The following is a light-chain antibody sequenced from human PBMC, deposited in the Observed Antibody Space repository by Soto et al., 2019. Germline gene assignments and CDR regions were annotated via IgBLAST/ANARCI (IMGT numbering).Light chain of an antibody. CDR2: AES. CDR3: QHSYSTPLT. Sequence: DIQMPQSPSSLSASVGDRVTITCRASQSIRTYLNWYQQKPGKAPKFLIYAESRLQNGVPSRFSGSGSVTDFTLTISSPLPVSFAQYYGQHSYSTPLTFAGENKVYIK. V-gene: IGKV1-39*01. CDR1: QSIRTY. J-gene: IGKJ4*01.